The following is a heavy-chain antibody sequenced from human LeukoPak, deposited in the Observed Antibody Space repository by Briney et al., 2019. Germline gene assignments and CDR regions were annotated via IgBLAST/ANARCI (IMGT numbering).Heavy chain of an antibody. Sequence: ASVKVSCKASGYTFTSYGISWVRQAPGQGLEWMGWISAYNGNTNYAQKLQGRVTMTTDTSASTAYMELRSLRSDDTAVYYCATQHSGSYYFDYWGQGTLVTVSS. V-gene: IGHV1-18*01. D-gene: IGHD1-26*01. J-gene: IGHJ4*02. CDR3: ATQHSGSYYFDY. CDR1: GYTFTSYG. CDR2: ISAYNGNT.